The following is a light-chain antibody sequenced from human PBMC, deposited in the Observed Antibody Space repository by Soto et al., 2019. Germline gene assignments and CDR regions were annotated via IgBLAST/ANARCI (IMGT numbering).Light chain of an antibody. V-gene: IGKV1-5*01. CDR1: QSISNW. CDR2: DVS. CDR3: HSRA. Sequence: DIQMTQSPSTLSASVGDRVTITCRASQSISNWLAWYQQKPGKAPTLLIYDVSRLESGVPSRFSGSGSGTEFTLTISRLQPDDFATYFCHSRAFGQGTRLEIK. J-gene: IGKJ5*01.